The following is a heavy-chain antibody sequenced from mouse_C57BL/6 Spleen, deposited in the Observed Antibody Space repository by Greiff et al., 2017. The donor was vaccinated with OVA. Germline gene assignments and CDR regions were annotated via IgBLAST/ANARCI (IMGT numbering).Heavy chain of an antibody. D-gene: IGHD2-4*01. CDR1: GYTFTSYW. V-gene: IGHV1-52*01. CDR2: IDPSDSET. Sequence: QVQLQQPGAELVRPGSSVKLSCKASGYTFTSYWMHWVKQRPIQGLEWIGNIDPSDSETHYNQKFKDKATLTVDKSSSTAYMQLSSLTSEDSAVYYCARDGYDYDVGYFDVWGTGTTVTVSS. CDR3: ARDGYDYDVGYFDV. J-gene: IGHJ1*03.